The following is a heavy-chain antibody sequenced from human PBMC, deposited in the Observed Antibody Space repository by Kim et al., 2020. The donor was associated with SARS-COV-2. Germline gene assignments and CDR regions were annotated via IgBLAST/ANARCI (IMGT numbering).Heavy chain of an antibody. V-gene: IGHV3-30-3*01. J-gene: IGHJ6*03. CDR2: ISYDGSNK. CDR1: GFTFSSYA. Sequence: GGSLRLSCAASGFTFSSYAMHWVRQAPGKGLEWVAVISYDGSNKYYADSVKGRFTISRDNSKNTLYLQMNSLRAEDTAVYYCARDTDLITTPKIVGYMDVWGKGTTVTVSS. D-gene: IGHD1-20*01. CDR3: ARDTDLITTPKIVGYMDV.